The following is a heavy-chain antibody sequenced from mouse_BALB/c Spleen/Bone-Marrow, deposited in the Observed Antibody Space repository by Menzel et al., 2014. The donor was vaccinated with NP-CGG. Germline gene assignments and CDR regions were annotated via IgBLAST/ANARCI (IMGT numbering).Heavy chain of an antibody. J-gene: IGHJ1*01. Sequence: EVKLQESGGGLVQPGGSRKLSCAASGLTFSSFGMHWVRQAPEKGLEWVAYISSGSTAIFYADTVKGRFTISRDNPKNTLFLQMTSLRSEDTAMNYCTRGGNWDDFDVWSAGTTVTVSS. CDR3: TRGGNWDDFDV. D-gene: IGHD4-1*01. CDR1: GLTFSSFG. V-gene: IGHV5-17*02. CDR2: ISSGSTAI.